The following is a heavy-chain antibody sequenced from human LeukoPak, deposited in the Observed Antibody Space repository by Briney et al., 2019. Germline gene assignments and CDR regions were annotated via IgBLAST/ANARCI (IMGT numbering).Heavy chain of an antibody. V-gene: IGHV3-23*01. CDR1: GFPFSSYA. Sequence: PGGSLRLSCAASGFPFSSYAMSWVRQAPGKGLEWVSAISSSGGSGIGGSTYYADSVKGRFTISRDNSKNTLYLQMNSLRAEDTAVYYCAKRGIAVAGTSNYYFDHWGQGTLVTVSS. CDR3: AKRGIAVAGTSNYYFDH. CDR2: ISSSGGSGIGGST. J-gene: IGHJ4*02. D-gene: IGHD6-19*01.